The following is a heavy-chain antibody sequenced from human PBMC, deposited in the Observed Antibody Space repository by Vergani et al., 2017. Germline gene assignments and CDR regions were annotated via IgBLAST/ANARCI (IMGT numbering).Heavy chain of an antibody. Sequence: QVQLQQWGAGLLKPSETLSLTCAVYGGSFSGYYWSWIRQPPGKGLEWIGEINHSGSTNYNPSLKSRVTISVDTSKNQFSLKLSAVTAADTAVYYCARGSSSWYNHAFDIWGQGTMVTVSS. V-gene: IGHV4-34*01. CDR3: ARGSSSWYNHAFDI. CDR2: INHSGST. J-gene: IGHJ3*02. D-gene: IGHD6-13*01. CDR1: GGSFSGYY.